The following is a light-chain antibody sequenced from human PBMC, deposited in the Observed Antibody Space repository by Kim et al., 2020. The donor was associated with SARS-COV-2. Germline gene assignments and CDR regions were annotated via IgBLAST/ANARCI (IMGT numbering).Light chain of an antibody. CDR2: DAS. CDR3: QQRNSWPPAVT. J-gene: IGKJ4*01. CDR1: QNIDTY. Sequence: PGARATLSCRARQNIDTYLAWYQQRPGQAPRLLVYDASNRATCVPDRFSGSGSGTDFTLTISSLEPEDFSIYYCQQRNSWPPAVTFGGGTKVDIK. V-gene: IGKV3-11*01.